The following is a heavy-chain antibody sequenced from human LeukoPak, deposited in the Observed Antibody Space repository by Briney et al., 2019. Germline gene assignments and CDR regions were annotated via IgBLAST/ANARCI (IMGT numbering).Heavy chain of an antibody. Sequence: KSSETLSLTCTVSGGSISSYYWSWVRQPPGKGLEWVGYIYYSGGTNYNPSLKSRVTISVDTSKNQFSLKLSSVTAADTAVYYCARNRMRPLYYLGYWGQGTLVTVSS. D-gene: IGHD2-8*01. CDR2: IYYSGGT. CDR3: ARNRMRPLYYLGY. V-gene: IGHV4-59*01. CDR1: GGSISSYY. J-gene: IGHJ4*02.